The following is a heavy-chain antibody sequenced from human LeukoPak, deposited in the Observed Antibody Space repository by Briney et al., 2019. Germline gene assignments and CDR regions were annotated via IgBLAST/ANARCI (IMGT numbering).Heavy chain of an antibody. CDR1: GYTFTSYD. J-gene: IGHJ5*02. V-gene: IGHV1-8*01. D-gene: IGHD2-2*01. CDR2: MNPNSGNT. CDR3: ARGDIVVVPAAIVLTSDP. Sequence: GASVKVSCKASGYTFTSYDINWVRQAPGQGLEWMGWMNPNSGNTGYAQTFQGRVTMTRNTSISTAYMELSSLRSEDTAVYYCARGDIVVVPAAIVLTSDPWGQGTLVTVSS.